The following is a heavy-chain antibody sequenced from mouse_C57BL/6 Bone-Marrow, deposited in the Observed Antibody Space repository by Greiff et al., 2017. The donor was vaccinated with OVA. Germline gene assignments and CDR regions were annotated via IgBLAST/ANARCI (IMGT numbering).Heavy chain of an antibody. CDR2: INPNNGGT. CDR1: GYTFTDYY. J-gene: IGHJ2*01. Sequence: VQLQQSGPELVKPGASVKISCKASGYTFTDYYMNWVKQSHGKSLEWIGDINPNNGGTSYNQKFKGKATLTVDKSSSTAYMELRSLTSEDSAVYYCARKRITTVVHFDYWGQGTTLTVSS. CDR3: ARKRITTVVHFDY. D-gene: IGHD1-1*01. V-gene: IGHV1-26*01.